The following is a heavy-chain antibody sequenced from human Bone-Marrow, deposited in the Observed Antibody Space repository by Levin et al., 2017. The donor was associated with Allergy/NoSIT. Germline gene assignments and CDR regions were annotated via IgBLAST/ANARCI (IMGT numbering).Heavy chain of an antibody. CDR2: IKNKGDGGTT. V-gene: IGHV3-15*07. CDR1: DSTFSAAW. D-gene: IGHD2-2*01. CDR3: SRECVSNGCLSGGVGGY. J-gene: IGHJ4*02. Sequence: PGGSLRLSCAASDSTFSAAWMNWVRQAPGKGLEWVGHIKNKGDGGTTDYAAPVKGRFTISRDDSKNTLYLQMNSLKTEDTAVYYCSRECVSNGCLSGGVGGYWGQGTLVTVSS.